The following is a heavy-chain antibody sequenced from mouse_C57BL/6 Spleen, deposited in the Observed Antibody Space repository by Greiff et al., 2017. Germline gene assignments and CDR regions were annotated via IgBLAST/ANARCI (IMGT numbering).Heavy chain of an antibody. CDR2: IWSGGST. CDR3: ARNSIYYYGSRDWYFDV. J-gene: IGHJ1*03. D-gene: IGHD1-1*01. V-gene: IGHV2-2*01. Sequence: QVQLQQSGPGLVQPSQSLSITCTVSGFSLTRYGVHWVRQSPGKGLEWLGVIWSGGSTDYNADFISRLSISKDNAKSQVFFKMNSLQADDTAIYYCARNSIYYYGSRDWYFDVWGTGTTVTVSS. CDR1: GFSLTRYG.